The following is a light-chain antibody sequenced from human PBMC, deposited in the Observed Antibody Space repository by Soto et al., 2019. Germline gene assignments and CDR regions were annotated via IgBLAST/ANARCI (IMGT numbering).Light chain of an antibody. Sequence: QSALTQPASVSGSPGQSITISCTRSSSDIGDYKYVSWYKQHPGKAPKLMIYDVSNRPSGVSNRFSGSKSGNTASLTISGLQAEDEADYYCSSYTSTNFVIFGGGTKVTVL. CDR1: SSDIGDYKY. CDR3: SSYTSTNFVI. J-gene: IGLJ2*01. CDR2: DVS. V-gene: IGLV2-14*01.